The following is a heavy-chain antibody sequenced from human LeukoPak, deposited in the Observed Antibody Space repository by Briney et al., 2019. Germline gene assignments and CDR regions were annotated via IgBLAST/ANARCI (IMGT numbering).Heavy chain of an antibody. V-gene: IGHV4-59*01. CDR3: ARVDCSSTSCTHSYFDY. D-gene: IGHD2-2*01. CDR2: IYYSGST. J-gene: IGHJ4*02. CDR1: GGSISSYY. Sequence: SETLSLTCTVSGGSISSYYWSWIRQPPGKGLEWIGYIYYSGSTNYNPSLKSRVTISVDTSKNQFSLKLSSVTAADTAVYYCARVDCSSTSCTHSYFDYWGQGTLVIVSS.